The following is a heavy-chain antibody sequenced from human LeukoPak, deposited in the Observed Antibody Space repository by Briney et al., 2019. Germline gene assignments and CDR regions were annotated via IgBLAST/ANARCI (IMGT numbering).Heavy chain of an antibody. D-gene: IGHD2-2*01. Sequence: ASVKVSCKASGYTFTGYYMHWVRQAPGQGLEWMGWINPNSGGTNYAQKFQGRVTMTRDTSISTAYMELSRLRSDDTAVYYCARIYRDIVVVPAEARGSWFDPWGQGTLVTVSS. CDR2: INPNSGGT. CDR1: GYTFTGYY. CDR3: ARIYRDIVVVPAEARGSWFDP. V-gene: IGHV1-2*02. J-gene: IGHJ5*02.